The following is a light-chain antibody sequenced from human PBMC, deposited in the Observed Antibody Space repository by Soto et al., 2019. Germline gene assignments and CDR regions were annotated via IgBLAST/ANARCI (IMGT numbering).Light chain of an antibody. CDR2: EVS. CDR1: SSDVGGYNF. Sequence: QSALTQPASVSGSPGQSITISCAGTSSDVGGYNFVSWYQQHPGKAPKLMIYEVSYRPSGVSNRFSGSKSGNTASLTISGLQAEDEADYYCSSYSTTSPPVAFGGGTKVTVL. CDR3: SSYSTTSPPVA. J-gene: IGLJ2*01. V-gene: IGLV2-14*01.